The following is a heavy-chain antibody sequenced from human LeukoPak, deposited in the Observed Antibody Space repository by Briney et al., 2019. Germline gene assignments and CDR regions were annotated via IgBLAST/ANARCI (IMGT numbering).Heavy chain of an antibody. J-gene: IGHJ4*02. CDR1: GFTFDDYA. CDR3: AKDIARNFDWSVFDY. Sequence: GGSLRLSCAASGFTFDDYAMHWVRQAPGNGLEWVSGISWNSGSIGYADSVKGRFTISRDNAKNSLYLQMNSLRAEDTALYYCAKDIARNFDWSVFDYWGQGTLVTVSS. D-gene: IGHD3-9*01. CDR2: ISWNSGSI. V-gene: IGHV3-9*01.